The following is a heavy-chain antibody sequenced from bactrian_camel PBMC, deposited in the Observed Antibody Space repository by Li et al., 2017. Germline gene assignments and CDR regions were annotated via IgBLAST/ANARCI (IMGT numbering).Heavy chain of an antibody. CDR3: TKDRSYGTRNWVQST. V-gene: IGHV3S1*01. D-gene: IGHD3*01. J-gene: IGHJ4*01. CDR1: GSTSGTRW. Sequence: VQLVESGGGSVQVGGSLRLSCAVSGSTSGTRWTGWFRQAPGQEREGVATITTGLRDPWYTDSAKGRFTISIDNAKNMLYLQMNSLKPEDTAMYYCTKDRSYGTRNWVQSTRGQGTQVTVS. CDR2: ITTGLRDP.